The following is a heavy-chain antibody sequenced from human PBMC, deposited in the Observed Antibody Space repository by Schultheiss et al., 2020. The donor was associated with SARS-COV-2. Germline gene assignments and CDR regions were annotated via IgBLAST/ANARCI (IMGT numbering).Heavy chain of an antibody. D-gene: IGHD4-11*01. CDR2: ISGSGGST. CDR3: AKGLHSSNSYSFDY. CDR1: GFTFRSYA. Sequence: GGSLRLSCAASGFTFRSYAMSWVRLAPGKGLEWLSLISGSGGSTYYADSVKGRLTISRDNSKNTLYLRMSSLRAGDTAVYFCAKGLHSSNSYSFDYWGQGTLVTVSS. J-gene: IGHJ4*02. V-gene: IGHV3-23*01.